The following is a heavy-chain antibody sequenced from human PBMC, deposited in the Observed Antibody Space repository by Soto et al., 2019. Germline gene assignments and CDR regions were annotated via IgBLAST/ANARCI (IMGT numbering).Heavy chain of an antibody. D-gene: IGHD3-16*02. CDR1: GYTFTGYY. Sequence: ASVKVSCKASGYTFTGYYMHWVRQAPGQGLEWMGWINPNSGGTNYAQKFQGRVTMTRDTSISTAYMELSRLRPDDTAVYYCARAVYDYVWGSYRHSPFDYWGQGTLVTVPS. J-gene: IGHJ4*02. V-gene: IGHV1-2*02. CDR2: INPNSGGT. CDR3: ARAVYDYVWGSYRHSPFDY.